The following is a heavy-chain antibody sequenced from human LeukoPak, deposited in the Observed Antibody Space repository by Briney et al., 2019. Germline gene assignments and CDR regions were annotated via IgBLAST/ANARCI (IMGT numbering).Heavy chain of an antibody. CDR3: ARHARDGYASGNYYMDV. D-gene: IGHD5-24*01. CDR1: GYNFTNYW. CDR2: IYPGDSDT. V-gene: IGHV5-51*01. J-gene: IGHJ6*03. Sequence: GESLKISCKSSGYNFTNYWIGWVRQMPGKGLEWMGLIYPGDSDTRYSPSFAGQVTISADRSISTAYLQWSTLKASDTAMYYCARHARDGYASGNYYMDVWGKGTTVTVSS.